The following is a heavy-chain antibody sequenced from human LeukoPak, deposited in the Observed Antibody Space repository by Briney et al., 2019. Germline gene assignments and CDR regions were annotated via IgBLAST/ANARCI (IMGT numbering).Heavy chain of an antibody. D-gene: IGHD2-2*01. J-gene: IGHJ6*03. Sequence: SVKVSCKASGGTFSSYAISWVRQAPGQGLEWMGGIIPIFGTANYVQKFQGRVTITTDESTSAAYMELSSLRSEDTAVYYCARVRAPYCSSTSCYRRNYYMDVWGKGTTVTVSS. CDR1: GGTFSSYA. CDR2: IIPIFGTA. V-gene: IGHV1-69*05. CDR3: ARVRAPYCSSTSCYRRNYYMDV.